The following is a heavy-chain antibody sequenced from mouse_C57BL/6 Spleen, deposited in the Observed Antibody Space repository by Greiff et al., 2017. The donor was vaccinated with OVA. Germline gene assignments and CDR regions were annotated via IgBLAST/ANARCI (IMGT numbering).Heavy chain of an antibody. V-gene: IGHV5-17*01. D-gene: IGHD1-1*01. J-gene: IGHJ1*03. Sequence: DVMLVESGGGLVKPGGSLTLSCAASGFTFSDYGMHWVRQAPEKGLEWVAYISSGSSTIYYADTVKGRFTNARDNAKNTLFLQMTSLRSEDTAMYYCADGSSSWYFDVWGTGTTVTVSS. CDR1: GFTFSDYG. CDR2: ISSGSSTI. CDR3: ADGSSSWYFDV.